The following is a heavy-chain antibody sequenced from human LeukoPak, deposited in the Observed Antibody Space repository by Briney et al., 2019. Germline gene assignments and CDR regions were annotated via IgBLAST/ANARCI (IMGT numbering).Heavy chain of an antibody. Sequence: GRSLRLSCAASGFTFSAYDMHWVRQAPGKGLEWLAVISYDERNKYYADSVKGRFTISRDNSKNTLYLQMNSLRPEDTALYYCATRAYSYGSFDYWGQGTLVTVSS. CDR1: GFTFSAYD. J-gene: IGHJ4*02. CDR3: ATRAYSYGSFDY. D-gene: IGHD5-18*01. CDR2: ISYDERNK. V-gene: IGHV3-30*03.